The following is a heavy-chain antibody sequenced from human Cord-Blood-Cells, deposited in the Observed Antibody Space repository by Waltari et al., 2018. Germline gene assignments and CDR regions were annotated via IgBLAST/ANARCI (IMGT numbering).Heavy chain of an antibody. D-gene: IGHD3-10*01. CDR2: IRSKANSYAT. J-gene: IGHJ4*02. CDR1: GFTFGGSA. Sequence: EVQLVESGGGLVQPGGSLQLSCAASGFTFGGSANHWLRQASGKGVEWVGRIRSKANSYATAYAASVKGRFTISRDDSKNTAYLQMNSLKTEDTAVYYCTRSHYYGSGSYDYWGQGTLVTVSS. CDR3: TRSHYYGSGSYDY. V-gene: IGHV3-73*02.